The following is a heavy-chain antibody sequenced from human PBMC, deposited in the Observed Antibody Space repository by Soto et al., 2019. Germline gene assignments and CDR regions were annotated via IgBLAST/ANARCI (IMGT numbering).Heavy chain of an antibody. CDR1: GFTFRGYS. V-gene: IGHV3-48*01. J-gene: IGHJ4*02. CDR3: ARDSTPGPVDH. Sequence: GGSLRLSCVASGFTFRGYSMNWVRQAPGKGLERVSYISGSSSTMYYAASVKGRFTISRDNAKHSLYLQINSLRAEDTAVYYGARDSTPGPVDHWGKGTRGTV. CDR2: ISGSSSTM.